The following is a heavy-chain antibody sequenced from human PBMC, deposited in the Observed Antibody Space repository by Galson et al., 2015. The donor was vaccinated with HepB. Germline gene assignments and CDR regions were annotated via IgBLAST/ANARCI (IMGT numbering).Heavy chain of an antibody. V-gene: IGHV3-66*01. CDR3: ARDRRGSSSWFDY. J-gene: IGHJ4*02. Sequence: SLRLSCAASGFTVSSNYMSWVRQAPGKGLEWVSVIYSGGSTYYADSVKGRFTISRDNSKNTLYLQMNSLRAEDTAVYYCARDRRGSSSWFDYWGQGTLVTVSS. CDR2: IYSGGST. D-gene: IGHD6-13*01. CDR1: GFTVSSNY.